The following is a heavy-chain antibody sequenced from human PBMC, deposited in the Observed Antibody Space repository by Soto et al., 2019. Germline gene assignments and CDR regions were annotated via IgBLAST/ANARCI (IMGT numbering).Heavy chain of an antibody. J-gene: IGHJ4*02. CDR3: ARDHRGYCSGGSCYSPFDY. CDR1: GGTFSSYA. CDR2: IIPILGTA. V-gene: IGHV1-69*01. Sequence: QVQLVQSGAEVKKPGSSVKVSCKASGGTFSSYAISWVRQAPGQGLEWMGGIIPILGTANYAQKFQGRVTITADESTSTAYMELSSLRSEDTAVYYCARDHRGYCSGGSCYSPFDYWGQGTLVTVSS. D-gene: IGHD2-15*01.